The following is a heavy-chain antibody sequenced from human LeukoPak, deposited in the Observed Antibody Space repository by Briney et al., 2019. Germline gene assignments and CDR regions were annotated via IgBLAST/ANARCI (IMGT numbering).Heavy chain of an antibody. CDR3: ARGLIVVVPAANDAFDI. CDR2: IIPIFGTA. Sequence: GSSVKVSCKAPGGTFSSYAISWVRQAPGQGLEWMGGIIPIFGTANYAQKFQGRVTITTDESTSTAYTELSSLRSEDTAVYYCARGLIVVVPAANDAFDIWGQGTMVTVSS. D-gene: IGHD2-2*01. V-gene: IGHV1-69*05. J-gene: IGHJ3*02. CDR1: GGTFSSYA.